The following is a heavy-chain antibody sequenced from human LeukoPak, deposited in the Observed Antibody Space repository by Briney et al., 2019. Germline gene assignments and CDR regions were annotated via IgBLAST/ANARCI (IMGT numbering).Heavy chain of an antibody. D-gene: IGHD5-18*01. CDR1: GFSFINYW. CDR3: ASQYNYGLPFDY. CDR2: IYPRDSDT. Sequence: GESLKISCKGVGFSFINYWVGWVRQMPGKGLEWMGIIYPRDSDTRYSPSFQGQVTISADKSISTAYLQWSSLKASDTAMYYCASQYNYGLPFDYWGQGTLVTVSS. V-gene: IGHV5-51*01. J-gene: IGHJ4*02.